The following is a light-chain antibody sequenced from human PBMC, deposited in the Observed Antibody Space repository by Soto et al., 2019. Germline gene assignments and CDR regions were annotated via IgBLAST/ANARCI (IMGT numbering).Light chain of an antibody. J-gene: IGKJ3*01. CDR2: AAS. V-gene: IGKV1-33*01. Sequence: DIQMTQSPSSLSASVGDRVTITCQASQDISNYLNWYQQKPGKAPKLLIYAASNLATGVPSRFSGSRSGTDFTFTISSLQPEDIATYYCQQYDNLRIFTFGPGTKVDFK. CDR1: QDISNY. CDR3: QQYDNLRIFT.